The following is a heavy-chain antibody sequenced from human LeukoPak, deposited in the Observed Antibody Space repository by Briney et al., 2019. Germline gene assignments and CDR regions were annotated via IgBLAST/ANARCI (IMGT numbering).Heavy chain of an antibody. D-gene: IGHD2-2*02. CDR1: GGSFSGYY. V-gene: IGHV4-34*01. CDR2: INHSGST. Sequence: SGTLSLSCAVYGGSFSGYYWSWIRQPPGKGLEWIWEINHSGSTNYNPSLKSRVTISVDTSKNQFSLKLGSVTAADTAVYYCARGYCSSTSCYTRAPRCYYYMDVWGKGTTVTVSS. J-gene: IGHJ6*03. CDR3: ARGYCSSTSCYTRAPRCYYYMDV.